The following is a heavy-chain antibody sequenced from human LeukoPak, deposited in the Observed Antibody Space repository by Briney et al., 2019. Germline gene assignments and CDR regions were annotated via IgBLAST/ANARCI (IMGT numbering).Heavy chain of an antibody. J-gene: IGHJ4*02. V-gene: IGHV4-59*08. Sequence: SETLSLTCTVSGGSISSYYWSWIRQPPGKGLEWIGNIYYSGSTNYNPSLKSRVTISVDTSKNQFSLKLSSVTAADTAVYYCARHRSGWLQSSFDYWGQGTLVTVSS. CDR2: IYYSGST. CDR1: GGSISSYY. CDR3: ARHRSGWLQSSFDY. D-gene: IGHD5-24*01.